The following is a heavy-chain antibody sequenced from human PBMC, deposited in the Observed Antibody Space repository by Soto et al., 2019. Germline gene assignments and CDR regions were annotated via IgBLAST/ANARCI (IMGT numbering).Heavy chain of an antibody. Sequence: QVQLVQSGDEVKKPGASVKVSCKASGYIFVNYGIAWVRQAPGQGLEWMGWISPYTGNTHSATKIQGRLTMTRDTSTSTAYMDLGSLTSDDTAVYYCVMVDNYVTPTPQDVWAQGTTVTVSS. D-gene: IGHD3-16*01. CDR2: ISPYTGNT. CDR1: GYIFVNYG. J-gene: IGHJ6*02. V-gene: IGHV1-18*01. CDR3: VMVDNYVTPTPQDV.